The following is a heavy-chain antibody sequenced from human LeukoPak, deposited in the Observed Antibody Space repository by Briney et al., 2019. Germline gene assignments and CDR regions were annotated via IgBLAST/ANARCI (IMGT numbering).Heavy chain of an antibody. CDR1: GFTFSSYG. Sequence: GGSLGLSCAASGFTFSSYGMHWVRQAPGKGLEWVAVIWYDGSNKYYADSVKGRFTISRDNSKNTLYLQMNSLRAEDTAVYYCARSDWFMYAFDIWGQGTMVTVSS. CDR3: ARSDWFMYAFDI. CDR2: IWYDGSNK. J-gene: IGHJ3*02. D-gene: IGHD3-9*01. V-gene: IGHV3-33*01.